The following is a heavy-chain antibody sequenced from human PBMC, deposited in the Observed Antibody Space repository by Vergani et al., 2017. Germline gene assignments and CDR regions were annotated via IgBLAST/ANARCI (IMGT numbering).Heavy chain of an antibody. CDR2: FFPVFGTP. D-gene: IGHD3-10*02. CDR3: ARVLQYYVAQVVSWNYYGIDV. CDR1: GGSLSTYA. J-gene: IGHJ6*02. V-gene: IGHV1-69*12. Sequence: QVLLTQSGAEVKKPGSSVKVSCKASGGSLSTYAFVWVRLAPAQGLEWMGGFFPVFGTPTYAQKFQGRVTIDADASTSTTSMTVSILKSEDTAVYFCARVLQYYVAQVVSWNYYGIDVWGQGTTVTISS.